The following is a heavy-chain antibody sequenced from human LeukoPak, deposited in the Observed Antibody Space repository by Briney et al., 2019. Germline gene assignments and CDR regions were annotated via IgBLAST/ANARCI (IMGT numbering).Heavy chain of an antibody. D-gene: IGHD3-10*01. J-gene: IGHJ4*02. Sequence: SSETLSLTCTVSGGSLSSSNYYWGWIRQPPGKGLEWIGTIFYSGHTHYNPSLQSRVTMSVDTSRNQFSLNLNSVTAADTAVYYCARRWGSMVWGHTAFDYWGQGTLVTVSS. CDR1: GGSLSSSNYY. V-gene: IGHV4-39*01. CDR3: ARRWGSMVWGHTAFDY. CDR2: IFYSGHT.